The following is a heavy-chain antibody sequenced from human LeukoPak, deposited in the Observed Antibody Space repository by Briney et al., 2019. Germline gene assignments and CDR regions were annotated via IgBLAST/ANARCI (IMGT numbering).Heavy chain of an antibody. J-gene: IGHJ6*02. V-gene: IGHV1-18*01. CDR3: ARVKERYYYYGMDV. Sequence: ASVKVSCKASGYTFTSYATSWVRQAPAQGLEWMGGISAYNGNTNYAQKLQGRVTMTTDTSTSTAYMELRSLRSDDTAVYYCARVKERYYYYGMDVWGQGTTVTVSS. CDR2: ISAYNGNT. CDR1: GYTFTSYA.